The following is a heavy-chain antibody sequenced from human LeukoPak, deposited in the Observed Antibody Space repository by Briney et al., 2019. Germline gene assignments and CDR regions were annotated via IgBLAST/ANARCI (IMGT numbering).Heavy chain of an antibody. J-gene: IGHJ4*02. V-gene: IGHV3-23*01. CDR1: GFTFSSYG. D-gene: IGHD3-10*01. Sequence: PGGSLRLPCAASGFTFSSYGMSWVRQAPGKGLEWVSAISGSGGSTYYADSVKGRFTISRDNAKNSLYLQMNSLRAEDTAVYYCARLFATGILWFGELGTIDYWGQGTLVTVSS. CDR2: ISGSGGST. CDR3: ARLFATGILWFGELGTIDY.